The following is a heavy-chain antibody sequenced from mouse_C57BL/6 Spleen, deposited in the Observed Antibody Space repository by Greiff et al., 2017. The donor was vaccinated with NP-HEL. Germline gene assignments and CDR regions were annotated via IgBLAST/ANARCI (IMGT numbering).Heavy chain of an antibody. V-gene: IGHV1-64*01. CDR1: GYTFTSYW. J-gene: IGHJ3*01. Sequence: QVQLKQPGAELVKPGASVKLSCKASGYTFTSYWMHWVKQRPGQGLEWIGMIHPNSGSTNYNEKFKSKATLTVDKSSSTAYMQLSSLTSEDSAVYNGARSNWDTDWFAYWGQGTLVTVSA. CDR2: IHPNSGST. D-gene: IGHD4-1*01. CDR3: ARSNWDTDWFAY.